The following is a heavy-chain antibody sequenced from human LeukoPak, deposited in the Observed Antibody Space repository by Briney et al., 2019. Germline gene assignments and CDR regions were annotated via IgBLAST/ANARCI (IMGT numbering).Heavy chain of an antibody. CDR1: GYTFTGYY. V-gene: IGHV1-2*02. J-gene: IGHJ5*02. CDR3: ARTGLGGIVVVPAAIYGWFDP. D-gene: IGHD2-2*02. CDR2: INPNSGGT. Sequence: ASVKVSCKASGYTFTGYYMHWVRQAPGQGLEWMGWINPNSGGTNYAQKFQGRVTMTRDTSISTAYMELSRLRSDDTAVYYCARTGLGGIVVVPAAIYGWFDPWGQGTLVTVSS.